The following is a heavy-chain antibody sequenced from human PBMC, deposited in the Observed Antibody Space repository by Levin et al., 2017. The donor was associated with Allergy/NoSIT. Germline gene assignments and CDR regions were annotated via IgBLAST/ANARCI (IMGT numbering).Heavy chain of an antibody. Sequence: GESLKISCAASGLTFSSYAVNWVRRAPGKGLEWVSVISGSGGSTFYADPVKGRFTISRDNSKNTVFLQMCSLRVEDTAIYYCAKDSLHEEVSANFWYFDLWGRGTLVTVSS. CDR2: ISGSGGST. J-gene: IGHJ2*01. V-gene: IGHV3-23*01. CDR3: AKDSLHEEVSANFWYFDL. CDR1: GLTFSSYA. D-gene: IGHD2-15*01.